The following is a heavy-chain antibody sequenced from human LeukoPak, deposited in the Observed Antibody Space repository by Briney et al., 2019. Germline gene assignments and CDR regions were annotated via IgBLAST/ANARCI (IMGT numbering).Heavy chain of an antibody. V-gene: IGHV4-59*08. Sequence: SETLSLTCTVSGGSISSYYWSWIRQPPGKGLEWIGYIYYSGSTNYNPSLKSRVTIPVDTSKNQFSLKLSSVTAADTAVYYCARHPGYCSSTSCYEYYFDYWGQGTLVTVSS. D-gene: IGHD2-2*01. CDR1: GGSISSYY. CDR3: ARHPGYCSSTSCYEYYFDY. CDR2: IYYSGST. J-gene: IGHJ4*02.